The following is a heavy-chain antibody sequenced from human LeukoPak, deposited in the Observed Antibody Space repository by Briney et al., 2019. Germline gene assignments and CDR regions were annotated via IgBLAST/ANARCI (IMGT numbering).Heavy chain of an antibody. CDR2: INTNTGNP. CDR1: GYTFTSYA. J-gene: IGHJ4*02. Sequence: ASVKVSCKASGYTFTSYAMNWVRQAPGQGLEWMGWINTNTGNPTYAQGFTGRFVFSLDTSVSTAYLQISSLKAEDTAVYYCARGAVAGNSWSFDYWGQGTLVTVSS. D-gene: IGHD6-19*01. V-gene: IGHV7-4-1*02. CDR3: ARGAVAGNSWSFDY.